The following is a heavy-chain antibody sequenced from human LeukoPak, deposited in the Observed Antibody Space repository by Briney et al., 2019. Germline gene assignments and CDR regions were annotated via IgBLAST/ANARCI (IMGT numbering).Heavy chain of an antibody. Sequence: SETLSLTCTVSGYSISSGYYWGWIRQPPGKGLEWIGSIYHSGSTYYNPSLKSRVTISVDTSKNQFSLKLSSVTAADTAVYYCARLNYDFWSGSGGHFDYWGQGTLVTVSS. V-gene: IGHV4-38-2*02. D-gene: IGHD3-3*01. CDR3: ARLNYDFWSGSGGHFDY. J-gene: IGHJ4*02. CDR2: IYHSGST. CDR1: GYSISSGYY.